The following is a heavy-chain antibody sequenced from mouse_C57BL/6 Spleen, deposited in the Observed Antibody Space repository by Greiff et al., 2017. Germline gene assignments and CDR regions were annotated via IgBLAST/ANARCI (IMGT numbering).Heavy chain of an antibody. CDR2: IYPGNSDT. CDR1: GYTFTSYW. CDR3: TLITTSMDY. J-gene: IGHJ4*01. V-gene: IGHV1-5*01. Sequence: EVQLQQSGTVLARPGASVKMSCKTSGYTFTSYWMHWVKQRPGQGLEWIGVIYPGNSDTSYNQKFKGKATLTAVTSASTAYMERSSLTNDDAAVYYCTLITTSMDYWGQGTSVTVSS. D-gene: IGHD1-1*01.